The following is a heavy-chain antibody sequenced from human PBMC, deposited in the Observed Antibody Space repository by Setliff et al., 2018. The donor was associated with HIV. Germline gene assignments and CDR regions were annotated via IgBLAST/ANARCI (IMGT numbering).Heavy chain of an antibody. CDR2: IIPLLDRT. V-gene: IGHV1-69*11. CDR1: GGTFSNSA. D-gene: IGHD3-22*01. J-gene: IGHJ4*02. CDR3: ARGGGSNGYFFDS. Sequence: SVKVSCKASGGTFSNSAINWVRQAPGHGLEWMGKIIPLLDRTHYVQKFQGRVTFSADESTTTAYMELRSLKYEDAAVYYCARGGGSNGYFFDSWGQGTLVTVSS.